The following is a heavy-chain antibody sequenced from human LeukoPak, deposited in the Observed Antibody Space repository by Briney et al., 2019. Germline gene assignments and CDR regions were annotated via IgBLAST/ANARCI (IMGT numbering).Heavy chain of an antibody. D-gene: IGHD3-22*01. V-gene: IGHV3-9*01. J-gene: IGHJ4*02. Sequence: PGRSLRLSCAASGFTFDDYAMHWVRQAPGKGLEWVSGISWNSGSIGYADSVKGRFTISRDNAKNSLYLQMNSLRAEDTALYYCAKEAPITMNGPTGPRPFDYWGQGTLVTVSS. CDR1: GFTFDDYA. CDR2: ISWNSGSI. CDR3: AKEAPITMNGPTGPRPFDY.